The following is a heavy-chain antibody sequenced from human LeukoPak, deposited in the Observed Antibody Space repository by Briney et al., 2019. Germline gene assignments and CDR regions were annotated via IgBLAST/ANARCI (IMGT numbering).Heavy chain of an antibody. CDR1: GDSISSYY. D-gene: IGHD3-10*02. CDR2: IYYRGST. CDR3: TRYSYVRGLTGHFDY. V-gene: IGHV4-59*01. J-gene: IGHJ4*02. Sequence: SETLSLTCTVSGDSISSYYWSWIRQPPGKGLEWIGYIYYRGSTNYNPSLQSRVTILADTSKNQFSLKLTSVTAADTAVYYCTRYSYVRGLTGHFDYWGQGTLVTVSS.